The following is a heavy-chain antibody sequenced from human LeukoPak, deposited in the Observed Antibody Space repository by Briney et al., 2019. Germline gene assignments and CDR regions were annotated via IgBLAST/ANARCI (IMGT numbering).Heavy chain of an antibody. J-gene: IGHJ4*02. Sequence: ASVKVSCKASGYTFTVQYMHWVRQAPGQGLEWIGLIKPNSGATSYAQQYQGRITMTRDTSISTAYMGVSRLRSDDTAVYYCARDVGGDGYDDFWGQGTLVTVSS. D-gene: IGHD5-24*01. CDR2: IKPNSGAT. CDR1: GYTFTVQY. CDR3: ARDVGGDGYDDF. V-gene: IGHV1-2*02.